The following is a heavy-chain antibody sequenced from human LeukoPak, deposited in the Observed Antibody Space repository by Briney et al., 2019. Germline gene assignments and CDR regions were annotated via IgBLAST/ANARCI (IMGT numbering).Heavy chain of an antibody. Sequence: GGSLRLSCAASGFTFSRNAMTWVRQAPGKGLEWVSSINGGGGTTYYRDSVKGRFTISRDNSKNTLYLQVNSLRAEDTAVYYCAKDFYGLGSYYTDAFDMWGQGTMVSVSS. D-gene: IGHD3-10*01. CDR2: INGGGGTT. J-gene: IGHJ3*02. CDR3: AKDFYGLGSYYTDAFDM. CDR1: GFTFSRNA. V-gene: IGHV3-23*01.